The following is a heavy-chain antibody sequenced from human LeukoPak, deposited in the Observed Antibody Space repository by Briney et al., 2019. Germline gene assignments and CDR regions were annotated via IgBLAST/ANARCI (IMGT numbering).Heavy chain of an antibody. CDR3: ARDGGEAIAAAGTGGLDP. J-gene: IGHJ5*02. CDR1: GYTFTSYA. Sequence: ASVKVSCKASGYTFTSYAMNWVRQAPGQWLEWMGWINTNTGNPTYAQGFTGRFVFSLDTSVSTAYLQISSLKAEDTAVYYCARDGGEAIAAAGTGGLDPWGQGTLVTVSS. CDR2: INTNTGNP. V-gene: IGHV7-4-1*02. D-gene: IGHD6-13*01.